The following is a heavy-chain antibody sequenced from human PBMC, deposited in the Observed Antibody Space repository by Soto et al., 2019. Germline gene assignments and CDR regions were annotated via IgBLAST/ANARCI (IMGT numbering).Heavy chain of an antibody. CDR2: IYHSGST. Sequence: SETLYLTCAVSGGSISSGGDSWSWIRQPPGKGLEWIGYIYHSGSTYYNPSLKSRVTISVDRSKNQFSLKLSSVTAADTAVYNCARVPDRWGQGTLVTVS. CDR3: ARVPDR. CDR1: GGSISSGGDS. D-gene: IGHD2-2*01. V-gene: IGHV4-30-2*01. J-gene: IGHJ5*02.